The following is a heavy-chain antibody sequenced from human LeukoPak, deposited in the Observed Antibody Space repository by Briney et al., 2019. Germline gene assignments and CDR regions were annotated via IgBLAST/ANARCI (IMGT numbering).Heavy chain of an antibody. CDR2: ISSSGSTI. J-gene: IGHJ4*02. Sequence: PGGSLRLSCAASGFTFSDYYMSWIRQAPGKGLEWVSYISSSGSTIYYADSVKGRFTISRDNSKNTLYLQMNSLRAEDTAVYYCARYLLGGYYFDYWGQGTLVTVSS. D-gene: IGHD7-27*01. CDR3: ARYLLGGYYFDY. CDR1: GFTFSDYY. V-gene: IGHV3-11*01.